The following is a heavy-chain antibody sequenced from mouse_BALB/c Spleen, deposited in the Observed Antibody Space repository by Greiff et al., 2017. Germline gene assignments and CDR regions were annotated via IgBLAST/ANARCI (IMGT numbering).Heavy chain of an antibody. D-gene: IGHD4-1*01. CDR1: GFTFSSFG. V-gene: IGHV5-17*02. CDR2: ISSGSSTI. CDR3: ARANSVFDY. Sequence: DVKLVESGGGLVQPGGSRKLSCAASGFTFSSFGMHWVRQAPEKGLEWVAYISSGSSTIYYADTVKGRFTISRDNPKNTLFLQMTSLRSEDTAMYYCARANSVFDYWGQGTTLTVSS. J-gene: IGHJ2*01.